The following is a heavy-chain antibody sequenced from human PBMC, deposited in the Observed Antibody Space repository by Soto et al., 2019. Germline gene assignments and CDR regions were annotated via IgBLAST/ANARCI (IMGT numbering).Heavy chain of an antibody. Sequence: PSETLSLTCTVSGGSISSYYWSWIRQPPGKGLEWIGYIYYSGSTNYNPSLKSRVTISVDTSKNQFSLKLSSVTAADTAVYYCARTLKRYYFDYRGQGTLVTVSS. CDR1: GGSISSYY. CDR3: ARTLKRYYFDY. J-gene: IGHJ4*02. CDR2: IYYSGST. V-gene: IGHV4-59*01.